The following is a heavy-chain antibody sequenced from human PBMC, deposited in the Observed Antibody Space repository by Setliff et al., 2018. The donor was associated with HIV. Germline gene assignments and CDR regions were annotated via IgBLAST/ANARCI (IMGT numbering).Heavy chain of an antibody. CDR2: IDWDDDK. CDR3: ARSPFRAVDGTYNSYYMDV. J-gene: IGHJ6*03. V-gene: IGHV2-70*17. Sequence: SGPTLVNPTQTLTLTCSFSGFSLTTSGMCVTWIRQPPGKALEWLARIDWDDDKFYSTSLKTRLTISKDTSKNQVVLTMANMDPVDTATYYRARSPFRAVDGTYNSYYMDVWGTGITVTVSS. CDR1: GFSLTTSGMC. D-gene: IGHD6-19*01.